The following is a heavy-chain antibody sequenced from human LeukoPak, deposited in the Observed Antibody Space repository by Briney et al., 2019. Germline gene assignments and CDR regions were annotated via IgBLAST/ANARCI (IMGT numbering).Heavy chain of an antibody. CDR3: ARGQGITIFGVVIEYYFDY. V-gene: IGHV1-8*03. D-gene: IGHD3-3*01. J-gene: IGHJ4*02. CDR1: GYTFTSYD. Sequence: ASVKVSCKASGYTFTSYDINWVRQATGQGLEWMGWMNPNSGNTGYAQKFQGRVTITRNTSISTAYVELSSLRSEDTAVYYCARGQGITIFGVVIEYYFDYWGQGTLVTVSS. CDR2: MNPNSGNT.